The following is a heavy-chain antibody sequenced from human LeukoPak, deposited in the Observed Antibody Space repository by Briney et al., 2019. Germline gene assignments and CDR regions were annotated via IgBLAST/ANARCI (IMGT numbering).Heavy chain of an antibody. V-gene: IGHV3-23*01. CDR3: AKDRGSYPARYFDY. Sequence: GGSLRLSCAASGFTFSSYAMSWVRRAPGKGLEWVSAISGSGGSTYYADSVRGRFTISRDNSKNTLYLQMNSLRAEDTAVYYCAKDRGSYPARYFDYWGQGTLVTVSS. CDR1: GFTFSSYA. CDR2: ISGSGGST. J-gene: IGHJ4*02. D-gene: IGHD1-26*01.